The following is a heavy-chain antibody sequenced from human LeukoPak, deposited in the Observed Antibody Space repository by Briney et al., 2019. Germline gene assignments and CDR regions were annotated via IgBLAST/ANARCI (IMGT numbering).Heavy chain of an antibody. J-gene: IGHJ4*02. D-gene: IGHD3-22*01. Sequence: ASVKVSCKAAGYTFTIYGISCVRQAPGQGLEWMGWISAYNGNTNYAQKLQGRVTMTTDTSTSTAYMELRSLRSDDTAVYYCARDVSCDRSAYYFDYWGQGTLVTVSS. CDR2: ISAYNGNT. CDR1: GYTFTIYG. CDR3: ARDVSCDRSAYYFDY. V-gene: IGHV1-18*04.